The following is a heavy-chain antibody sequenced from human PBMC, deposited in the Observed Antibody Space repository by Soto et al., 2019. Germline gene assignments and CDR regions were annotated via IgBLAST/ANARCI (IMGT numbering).Heavy chain of an antibody. CDR3: ARASGTLIGWFDP. Sequence: TLSLTCAVSGGSISSGGYSWSWIRQPPGKGLEWIGYIYHSGSTYYNPSLKSRVTISVDRSKNQFSLKLSSVTAADTAVYYCARASGTLIGWFDPWGQGTLVTVSS. V-gene: IGHV4-30-2*01. J-gene: IGHJ5*02. D-gene: IGHD1-26*01. CDR1: GGSISSGGYS. CDR2: IYHSGST.